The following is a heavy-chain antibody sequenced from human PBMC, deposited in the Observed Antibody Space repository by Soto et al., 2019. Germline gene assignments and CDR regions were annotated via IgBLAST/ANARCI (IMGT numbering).Heavy chain of an antibody. Sequence: SETLSLTCTVSGGSVSGASYYWSWIRQPPGKGLEWIGNINHSGATNYNPPLKTRVTISVDTSKKQFSLKLRSVTSADTAVYYCARGLDFYGSGSPDLNGYWGQGTLVTVSS. CDR2: INHSGAT. J-gene: IGHJ4*02. V-gene: IGHV4-61*01. D-gene: IGHD3-10*01. CDR3: ARGLDFYGSGSPDLNGY. CDR1: GGSVSGASYY.